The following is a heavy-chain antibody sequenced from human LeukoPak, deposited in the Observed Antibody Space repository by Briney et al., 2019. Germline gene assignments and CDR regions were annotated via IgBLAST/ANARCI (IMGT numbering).Heavy chain of an antibody. J-gene: IGHJ3*02. CDR1: GASISTYY. D-gene: IGHD3-22*01. CDR3: ARGRIVVANTGAFDI. Sequence: SETLSLTCTVSGASISTYYWNWIRQPPGKGLEWIGYIYYTGGTSYSPSLNSRATISVDTSKNQISLKLNSVTAADTAVYCARGRIVVANTGAFDIWGQGTMVPVSS. CDR2: IYYTGGT. V-gene: IGHV4-59*12.